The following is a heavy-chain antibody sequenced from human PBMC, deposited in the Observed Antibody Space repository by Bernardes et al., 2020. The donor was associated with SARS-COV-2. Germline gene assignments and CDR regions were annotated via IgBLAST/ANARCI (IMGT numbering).Heavy chain of an antibody. V-gene: IGHV3-23*01. CDR2: ISASGGST. CDR1: GFTFSSYD. Sequence: GGSLRLSCAASGFTFSSYDISWVRQAPGKGLEWVSGISASGGSTYYADSVKGRFTISRNNFKNTLYLQMNSLRADDTALYYCAKDSSSGTFFDYWGQGTLVTVSS. CDR3: AKDSSSGTFFDY. D-gene: IGHD6-19*01. J-gene: IGHJ4*02.